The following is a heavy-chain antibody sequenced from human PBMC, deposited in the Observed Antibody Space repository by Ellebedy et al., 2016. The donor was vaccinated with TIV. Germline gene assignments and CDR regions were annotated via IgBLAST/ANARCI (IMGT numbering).Heavy chain of an antibody. CDR2: IVVGSGDT. Sequence: AASVKVSCKGSGLTFSSSAVQWVRQARGRRLEWIGWIVVGSGDTNYAQKFQERVTFTRDMATSTAYMEISSLSSEDTAVYYCAPIDLPYCGDDCDAGVYWGRGTLITVSS. D-gene: IGHD2-21*02. CDR1: GLTFSSSA. V-gene: IGHV1-58*01. J-gene: IGHJ4*02. CDR3: APIDLPYCGDDCDAGVY.